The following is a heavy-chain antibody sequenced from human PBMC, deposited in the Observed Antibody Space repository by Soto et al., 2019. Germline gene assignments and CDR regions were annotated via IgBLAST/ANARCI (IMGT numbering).Heavy chain of an antibody. CDR1: GGTFSSYA. J-gene: IGHJ2*01. V-gene: IGHV1-69*01. CDR3: ARGPLAIFGVVTSDWYFDL. CDR2: IIPIFGTA. Sequence: QVQLVQSGAEVKKPGSSVKVSCKASGGTFSSYAISWVRQAPGQGLEWMGGIIPIFGTANYAQKFQGKVTITADESTSTAYKELSSLSSEDTAVYYCARGPLAIFGVVTSDWYFDLWGRVPLVTVSS. D-gene: IGHD3-3*01.